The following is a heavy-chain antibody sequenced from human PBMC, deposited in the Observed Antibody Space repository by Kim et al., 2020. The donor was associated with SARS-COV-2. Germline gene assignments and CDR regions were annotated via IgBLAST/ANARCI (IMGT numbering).Heavy chain of an antibody. CDR1: GYTFTSYD. CDR3: ARGLTATYSYYYGMDV. V-gene: IGHV1-8*01. J-gene: IGHJ6*02. CDR2: MNPHSGNT. Sequence: ASVKVSCEASGYTFTSYDINWVRQATGQGLEWMGWMNPHSGNTGYAQKFQVRVTMTRNTSISTAYMDLSSLTSEDTAVYFCARGLTATYSYYYGMDVWGQGTTVTVSS. D-gene: IGHD5-18*01.